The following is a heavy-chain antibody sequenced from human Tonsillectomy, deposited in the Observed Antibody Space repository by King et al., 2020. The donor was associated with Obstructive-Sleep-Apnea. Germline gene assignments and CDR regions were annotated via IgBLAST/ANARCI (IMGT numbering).Heavy chain of an antibody. CDR3: AKEGGVITMVRGVMVY. CDR1: GFTFSSYA. J-gene: IGHJ4*02. CDR2: ISYDGSNK. V-gene: IGHV3-30*14. D-gene: IGHD3-10*01. Sequence: VQLVESGGGVVQPGRSLRLSCAASGFTFSSYAMHVVRPAPGKGLEWVAVISYDGSNKYYADTVKGRFTIYRDNSKNTLYLQMNSLRAEDTAVYYCAKEGGVITMVRGVMVYWGQGTLVTVSS.